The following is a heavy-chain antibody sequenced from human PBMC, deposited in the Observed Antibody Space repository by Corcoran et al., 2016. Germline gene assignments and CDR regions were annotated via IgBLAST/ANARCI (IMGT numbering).Heavy chain of an antibody. CDR3: TRDDSSGYYYSNDAFDI. V-gene: IGHV3-49*05. J-gene: IGHJ3*02. Sequence: EVQLVESGGGLVKPGRSLRLSCTASGFNFGDYAMNWFRQAPGKGLAWVGFIRSKAYGGTTEYAASVKGRFTISRDDSKSIAYLQMNSLQTEDTAVYYCTRDDSSGYYYSNDAFDICGQGTMVTVSS. CDR2: IRSKAYGGTT. D-gene: IGHD3-22*01. CDR1: GFNFGDYA.